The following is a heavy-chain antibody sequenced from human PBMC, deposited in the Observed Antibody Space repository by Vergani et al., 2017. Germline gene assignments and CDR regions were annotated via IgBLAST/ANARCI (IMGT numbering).Heavy chain of an antibody. D-gene: IGHD3-10*02. CDR2: INHSGST. CDR1: GGSFSGYY. V-gene: IGHV4-34*01. J-gene: IGHJ5*02. CDR3: AREPYARGFDP. Sequence: QVQLQQWGAGLLKPSETLSLTCAVYGGSFSGYYWSWIRQPPGKGLEWIGEINHSGSTNYNPSLKSRVTISVDTSKNQFSLKLSSVTAADTAVYYCAREPYARGFDPWGQGTLVTVSS.